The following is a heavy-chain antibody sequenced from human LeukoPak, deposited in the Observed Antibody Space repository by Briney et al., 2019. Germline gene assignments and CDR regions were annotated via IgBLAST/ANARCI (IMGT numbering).Heavy chain of an antibody. J-gene: IGHJ6*02. Sequence: ASVKISCKASGYIFTKYGFTWVRQAPGQGLEWMGWISAYNGNTNYAQKLQGRVTMTTDTSTSTAYMELRSLRSDDTAVYYCARDGSIAAATREADVWGQGTTVTVSS. V-gene: IGHV1-18*01. D-gene: IGHD6-13*01. CDR3: ARDGSIAAATREADV. CDR2: ISAYNGNT. CDR1: GYIFTKYG.